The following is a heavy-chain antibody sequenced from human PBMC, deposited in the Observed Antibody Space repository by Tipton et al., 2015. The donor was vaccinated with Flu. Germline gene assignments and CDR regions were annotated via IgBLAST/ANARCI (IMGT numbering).Heavy chain of an antibody. Sequence: SLRLSCAASGFTFSSYAMHWVRQAPGKGLEWVSVIYSIGSTYYADSVKGRFTISRDNSKNTLYLQMNSLRVEDTAVYYCARDTSYCSGGSCDYWGQGTLVTVSS. CDR3: ARDTSYCSGGSCDY. CDR2: IYSIGST. CDR1: GFTFSSYA. D-gene: IGHD2-15*01. J-gene: IGHJ4*02. V-gene: IGHV3-53*01.